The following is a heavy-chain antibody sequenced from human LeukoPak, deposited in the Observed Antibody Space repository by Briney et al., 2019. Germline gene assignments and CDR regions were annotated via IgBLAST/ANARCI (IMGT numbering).Heavy chain of an antibody. V-gene: IGHV3-30*02. J-gene: IGHJ4*02. CDR1: GFTFSSYG. CDR3: TRDFSNIVVVVAATSETPFDY. D-gene: IGHD2-15*01. Sequence: GGSLRLSCAAAGFTFSSYGMHWVRQAAGKGLEWVAFRRYDGSNKTYADSVKGRFTISRDNSKNTLYLQMHSLKTEDTAVYYCTRDFSNIVVVVAATSETPFDYWGQGTLVTVSS. CDR2: RRYDGSNK.